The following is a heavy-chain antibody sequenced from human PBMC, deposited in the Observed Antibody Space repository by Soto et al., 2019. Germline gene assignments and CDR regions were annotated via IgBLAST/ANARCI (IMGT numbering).Heavy chain of an antibody. CDR3: ARRHYYDSSGYYHHFDY. J-gene: IGHJ4*02. CDR2: IYPGDSDT. CDR1: GYSFTTYW. Sequence: GEALKISCKGSGYSFTTYWIGWVRQMPGKGLEWMGIIYPGDSDTRYSPSFQGQVTISADKSINTAYLQWSSLKASDTAMYYCARRHYYDSSGYYHHFDYWGQGTLVTVSS. D-gene: IGHD3-22*01. V-gene: IGHV5-51*01.